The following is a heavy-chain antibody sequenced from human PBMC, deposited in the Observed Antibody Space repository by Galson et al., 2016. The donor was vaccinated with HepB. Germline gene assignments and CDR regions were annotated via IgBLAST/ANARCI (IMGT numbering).Heavy chain of an antibody. J-gene: IGHJ6*02. Sequence: SVKVSCKSSEITFSNSAVQWVRQARGQRLEWMGWIAAGTGYTNYAQKFQERVTISRDMSTSTAYMELAGLRPEDTALYYCARSTELGYNLYYGVDVWGQGTTVIVSS. V-gene: IGHV1-58*01. D-gene: IGHD5-18*01. CDR1: EITFSNSA. CDR2: IAAGTGYT. CDR3: ARSTELGYNLYYGVDV.